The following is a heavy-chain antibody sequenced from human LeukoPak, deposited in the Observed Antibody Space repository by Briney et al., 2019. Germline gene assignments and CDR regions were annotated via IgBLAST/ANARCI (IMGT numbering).Heavy chain of an antibody. CDR3: AGVTGYVIEEHVHY. Sequence: PSETLSLTCAVYGGSFSGYYGSWIRQPPGKGLEWIGHIYYSGSTNYNPSLKSRVTISVDTSKNQFSLMLRSVTAAHTTLYCFAGVTGYVIEEHVHYWGRGSLVRVS. V-gene: IGHV4-59*03. CDR2: IYYSGST. CDR1: GGSFSGYY. D-gene: IGHD1/OR15-1a*01. J-gene: IGHJ4*02.